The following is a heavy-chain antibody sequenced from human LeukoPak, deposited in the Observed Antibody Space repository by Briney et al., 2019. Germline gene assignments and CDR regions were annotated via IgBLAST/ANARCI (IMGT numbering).Heavy chain of an antibody. D-gene: IGHD2-2*01. V-gene: IGHV4-4*09. Sequence: SGTLSLTCTVSGGSMTHYFWNWIRQPPGKGLEWIGYTHTSGSPDYSRFLKSRVTISLDTSKNQFSLMLSSVTAADTAVYFCARATQRYCSGTTCFPYWFDTWGQGTLATVSS. J-gene: IGHJ5*02. CDR3: ARATQRYCSGTTCFPYWFDT. CDR2: THTSGSP. CDR1: GGSMTHYF.